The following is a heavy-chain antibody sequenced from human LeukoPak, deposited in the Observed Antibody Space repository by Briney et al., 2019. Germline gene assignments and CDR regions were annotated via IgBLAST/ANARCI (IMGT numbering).Heavy chain of an antibody. D-gene: IGHD6-13*01. CDR1: GFSFSTYA. Sequence: GGSLRLSCEASGFSFSTYAMSWVRQAPGKGLEWVSGISDSGGSTYSADSVKGRFTISRDNSKDTLYLQMNSLRAEDTAVYYCVKDQVGGSRWCYFDYWGQGALVTVSS. V-gene: IGHV3-23*01. CDR2: ISDSGGST. J-gene: IGHJ4*02. CDR3: VKDQVGGSRWCYFDY.